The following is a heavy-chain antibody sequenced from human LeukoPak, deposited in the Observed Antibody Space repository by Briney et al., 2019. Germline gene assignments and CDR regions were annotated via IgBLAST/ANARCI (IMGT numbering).Heavy chain of an antibody. J-gene: IGHJ3*02. D-gene: IGHD3-3*01. CDR2: ISGSGGNT. CDR3: AKDGGI. CDR1: GFTFTTYA. Sequence: GGSLRLSCAASGFTFTTYAMTWVRQAPGKGLEWVSAISGSGGNTQYADSVKGRFTITRDNSKNTLYLQMNSLRAEDTAVYYCAKDGGIWGQGTMVTVSS. V-gene: IGHV3-23*01.